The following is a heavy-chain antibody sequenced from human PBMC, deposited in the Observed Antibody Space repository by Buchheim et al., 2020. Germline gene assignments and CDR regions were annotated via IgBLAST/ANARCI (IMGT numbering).Heavy chain of an antibody. CDR3: ARDRLSGWVSYYYGMDV. CDR2: IWYDGSNK. D-gene: IGHD6-19*01. CDR1: GFTFSSYG. Sequence: QVQLVESGGGVVQPGRSLRLSCAASGFTFSSYGMHWVRLAPGKGLEWVAVIWYDGSNKYYADSVKGRFTISRDNSKNTLYLQMNSLRAEDTAVYYCARDRLSGWVSYYYGMDVWGQGTT. V-gene: IGHV3-33*01. J-gene: IGHJ6*02.